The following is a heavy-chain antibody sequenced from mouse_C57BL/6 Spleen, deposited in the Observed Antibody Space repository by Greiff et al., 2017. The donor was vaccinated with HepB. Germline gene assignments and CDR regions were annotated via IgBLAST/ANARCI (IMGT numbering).Heavy chain of an antibody. CDR2: IWSGGST. Sequence: VKLVESGPGLVQPSQSLSITCTVSGFSLTSYGVHWVRQSPGKGLEWLGVIWSGGSTDYNAAFISRLSISKDNSKSQVFFKMNSLQADDTAIYYCATVYDYDGLIYAMDYWGQGTSVTVSS. J-gene: IGHJ4*01. D-gene: IGHD2-4*01. V-gene: IGHV2-2*01. CDR1: GFSLTSYG. CDR3: ATVYDYDGLIYAMDY.